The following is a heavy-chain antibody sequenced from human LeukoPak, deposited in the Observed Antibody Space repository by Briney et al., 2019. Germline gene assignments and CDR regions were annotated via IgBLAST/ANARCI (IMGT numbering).Heavy chain of an antibody. D-gene: IGHD3-22*01. CDR1: GFTFSNYW. J-gene: IGHJ4*02. Sequence: GGSLRLSCAASGFTFSNYWMSWVRQAPGKGLEWVANIRQDGSEKNYVDSVKGSFTVSRDNAKNSLYLQMSSLRAEDTAVYYCARPIYSSYDSSDIWGQGTLVTVSS. V-gene: IGHV3-7*04. CDR3: ARPIYSSYDSSDI. CDR2: IRQDGSEK.